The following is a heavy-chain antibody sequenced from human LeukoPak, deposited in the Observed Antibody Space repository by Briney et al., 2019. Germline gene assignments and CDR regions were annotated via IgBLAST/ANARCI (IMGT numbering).Heavy chain of an antibody. V-gene: IGHV4-59*01. Sequence: SETQSLTCTVSGGPISSYYWSWIRQPPGKGLEWIGYIYYSGSTNYNPSLKSRVTISVDTSKNQFSLKLSSVTAADTAVYYCARCSSSSGVVIDWGQGTLVTVSS. CDR1: GGPISSYY. D-gene: IGHD6-6*01. CDR3: ARCSSSSGVVID. J-gene: IGHJ4*02. CDR2: IYYSGST.